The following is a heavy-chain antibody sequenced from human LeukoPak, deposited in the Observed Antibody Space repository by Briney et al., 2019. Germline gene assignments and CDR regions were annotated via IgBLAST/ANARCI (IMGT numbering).Heavy chain of an antibody. D-gene: IGHD3-22*01. V-gene: IGHV3-30*02. J-gene: IGHJ4*02. CDR3: AKNKYYYDSSAYLDY. Sequence: GGSLRLSCAASGFTFNSYGMHWVRQAPGKGLEWVAFIRYDGSNKYYADSVKGRFTISRDNSKNTLYLQMNSLRAEDTAVCYCAKNKYYYDSSAYLDYWGQGTLVTVPS. CDR1: GFTFNSYG. CDR2: IRYDGSNK.